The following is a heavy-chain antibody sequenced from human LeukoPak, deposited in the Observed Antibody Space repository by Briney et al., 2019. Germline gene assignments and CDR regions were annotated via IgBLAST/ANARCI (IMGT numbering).Heavy chain of an antibody. V-gene: IGHV1-18*04. CDR1: GYTFTNYG. CDR2: ISAYNGNT. CDR3: ARYGSGSYGYYYYGMDV. J-gene: IGHJ6*04. Sequence: VASVKVSCMASGYTFTNYGISLVRQAPGQGLEWLGGISAYNGNTNHAQKLQGRVTMTTDPSTSTAYMELRSLRSDDTAVYYCARYGSGSYGYYYYGMDVWGKGTTVTVSS. D-gene: IGHD3-10*01.